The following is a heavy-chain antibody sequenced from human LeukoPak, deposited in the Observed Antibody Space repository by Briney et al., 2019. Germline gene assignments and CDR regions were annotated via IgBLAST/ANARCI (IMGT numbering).Heavy chain of an antibody. CDR2: ISYDGSNK. Sequence: QPGRSLRLSCAASGFTFSSYAMHWVRQAPGKGLEWVAVISYDGSNKYYADSVKGRFTISRDNSKSTLYLQMNSLRAEDTAVYYCARSDTAMPRDYYYGMDVWGQGTTVTVSS. CDR3: ARSDTAMPRDYYYGMDV. J-gene: IGHJ6*02. CDR1: GFTFSSYA. D-gene: IGHD5-18*01. V-gene: IGHV3-30*04.